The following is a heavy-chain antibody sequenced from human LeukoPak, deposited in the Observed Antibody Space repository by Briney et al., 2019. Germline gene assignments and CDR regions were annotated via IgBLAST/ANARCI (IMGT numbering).Heavy chain of an antibody. V-gene: IGHV3-23*01. CDR3: AKDRVTMVRGVRVPSWFDP. CDR1: GFTFSSYA. CDR2: ISGSGGST. J-gene: IGHJ5*02. Sequence: GGPLRLSCAASGFTFSSYAMSWVRQAPGKGLEWVSAISGSGGSTYYADSVKGRFTISRDNSKNTLYLQMNSLRAEDTAVYYCAKDRVTMVRGVRVPSWFDPWGQGTLVTVSS. D-gene: IGHD3-10*01.